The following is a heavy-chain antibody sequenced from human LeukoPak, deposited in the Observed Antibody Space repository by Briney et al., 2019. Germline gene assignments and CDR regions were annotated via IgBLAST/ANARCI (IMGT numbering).Heavy chain of an antibody. J-gene: IGHJ4*02. V-gene: IGHV1-2*02. CDR3: ARDGDPGY. CDR2: INPNSGGT. Sequence: ASVKVSCKASGYTFTSYGISWVRQAPGQGLEWMGWINPNSGGTNYAQKFQGRVTMTRDTSISTAYMELSRLRSDDTAVYYCARDGDPGYWGQGTLVTVSS. CDR1: GYTFTSYG. D-gene: IGHD3-10*01.